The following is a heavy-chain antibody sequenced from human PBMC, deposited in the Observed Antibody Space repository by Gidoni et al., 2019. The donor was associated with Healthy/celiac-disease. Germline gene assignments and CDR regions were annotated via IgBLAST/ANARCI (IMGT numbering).Heavy chain of an antibody. V-gene: IGHV3-23*04. D-gene: IGHD2-2*01. CDR2: ISGSGGST. Sequence: EVQLVESGGGLVQPGGSLRLSCAASGFTFSSYAMRWVRQAPGKGLDWVSAISGSGGSTYYADSVKGRFTISRDNSKNTLYLQMNSLRAEDTAVYYCAKDESAAVVVPAAIGAFDIWGQGTMVTVSS. CDR1: GFTFSSYA. J-gene: IGHJ3*02. CDR3: AKDESAAVVVPAAIGAFDI.